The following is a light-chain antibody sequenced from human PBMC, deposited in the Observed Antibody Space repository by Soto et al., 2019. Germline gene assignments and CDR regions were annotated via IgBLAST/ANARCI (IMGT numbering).Light chain of an antibody. V-gene: IGLV2-14*03. CDR1: SRDVGAYDF. Sequence: LTQPASVSWSPGQSIPISCTGTSRDVGAYDFVSWYQQHPDKAPKLMIYEVSNRPSGVSNRFSGSKSVNTATLTISGLQAEDEADYYCSSYTSSSTRVFGTGTKVTVL. CDR2: EVS. J-gene: IGLJ1*01. CDR3: SSYTSSSTRV.